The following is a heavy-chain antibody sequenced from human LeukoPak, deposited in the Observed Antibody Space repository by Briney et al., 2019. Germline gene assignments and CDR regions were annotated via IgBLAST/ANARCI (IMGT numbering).Heavy chain of an antibody. V-gene: IGHV3-23*01. D-gene: IGHD2-15*01. CDR3: AKDRVCSGGSCYFDY. J-gene: IGHJ4*02. Sequence: GGSLRLSCAASGFTLSSYATTWVRQAPGRGLEWVSVITGSGDSTYYADSVKGRFTISRDNSKYTLYLQMNSLRAEDTGVYYCAKDRVCSGGSCYFDYWGQGTLVTVSS. CDR2: ITGSGDST. CDR1: GFTLSSYA.